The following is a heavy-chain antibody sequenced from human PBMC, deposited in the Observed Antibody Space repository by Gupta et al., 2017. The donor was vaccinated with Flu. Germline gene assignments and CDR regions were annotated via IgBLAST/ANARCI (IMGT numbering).Heavy chain of an antibody. CDR2: IRNRANNYIT. CDR3: ARGLGNFRSGSCCPLND. V-gene: IGHV3-72*01. Sequence: EVQLVESGGGLVQPGGSLRLSCAASGFTYSDHYMEWVRQPSGKGLEWLGRIRNRANNYITEYAASVKGRFTISRDASESSLYVEMNSLKAEDTTVYYCARGLGNFRSGSCCPLNDWSQGTLVTVSS. D-gene: IGHD2-15*01. J-gene: IGHJ4*02. CDR1: GFTYSDHY.